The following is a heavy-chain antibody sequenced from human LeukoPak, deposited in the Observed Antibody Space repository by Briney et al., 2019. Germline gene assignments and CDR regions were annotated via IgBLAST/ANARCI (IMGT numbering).Heavy chain of an antibody. D-gene: IGHD3-10*01. V-gene: IGHV3-11*03. CDR3: ARSYYGSQGNFDN. CDR2: IRSSSSHT. J-gene: IGHJ4*02. Sequence: PGGSLRLSCAASGFTFSDYYMSWIRQAPGKGLEWVSYIRSSSSHTNYADSVKGRFTISRDNAKNSLYLQMNSLRAEDTAVYYCARSYYGSQGNFDNWGQGTLVTVSS. CDR1: GFTFSDYY.